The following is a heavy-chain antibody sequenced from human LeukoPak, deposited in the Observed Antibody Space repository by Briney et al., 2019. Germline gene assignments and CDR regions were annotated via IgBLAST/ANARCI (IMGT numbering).Heavy chain of an antibody. D-gene: IGHD3-22*01. CDR1: GYTFTSYG. J-gene: IGHJ4*02. Sequence: HGASVKVSCKTSGYTFTSYGITWVRQAPGQGLEWMGWISAYNGVTKYSQKFQDRVTMTTDQPTSTAYLELRSLRSDDTAVYYCATTMTKGFFSEFWGQGALVTVSP. V-gene: IGHV1-18*01. CDR3: ATTMTKGFFSEF. CDR2: ISAYNGVT.